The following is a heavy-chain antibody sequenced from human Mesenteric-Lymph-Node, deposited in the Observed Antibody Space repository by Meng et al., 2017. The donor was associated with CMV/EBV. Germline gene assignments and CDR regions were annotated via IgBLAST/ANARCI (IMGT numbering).Heavy chain of an antibody. V-gene: IGHV1-46*01. CDR3: ARVGRGQQQLDHFDY. CDR1: GYTFTNYY. Sequence: SGYTFTNYYMHWVRQAPGQGLEWMGIINPSGGGRSYAQKFQGRVTMTRDTSTTTVYMELSSLISEDTAVYYCARVGRGQQQLDHFDYWGQGTLVTVFS. D-gene: IGHD1-1*01. CDR2: INPSGGGR. J-gene: IGHJ4*02.